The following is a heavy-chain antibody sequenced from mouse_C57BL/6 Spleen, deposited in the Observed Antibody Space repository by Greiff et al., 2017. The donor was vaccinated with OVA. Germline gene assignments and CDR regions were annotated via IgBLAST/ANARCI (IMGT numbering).Heavy chain of an antibody. J-gene: IGHJ2*01. CDR1: GYTFTDYE. D-gene: IGHD3-3*01. CDR2: IYPETGGT. V-gene: IGHV1-15*01. CDR3: RRRASELDC. Sequence: QVQLQQSGAELVRPGASVTLSCKASGYTFTDYEMHWVKQTPVHGLEWIGAIYPETGGTAYNQKFKGKAILTADKSSSTAYMELRSLTSEDSAVYYCRRRASELDCWGQGTTLTVSS.